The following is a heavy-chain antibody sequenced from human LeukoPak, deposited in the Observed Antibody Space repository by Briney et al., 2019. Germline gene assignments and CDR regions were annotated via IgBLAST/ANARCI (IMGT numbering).Heavy chain of an antibody. CDR2: IYYSGST. CDR1: AGSLRSYY. J-gene: IGHJ4*02. CDR3: ARYSGGWAYHFDY. D-gene: IGHD6-19*01. V-gene: IGHV4-59*12. Sequence: PSETLSLTCTVSAGSLRSYYWSWIRQPPGKGLEGMGDIYYSGSTNYNPSLKSRVTISVDTSKNKFSLKVSSVTAADTAVYYCARYSGGWAYHFDYWGQGILVTVSS.